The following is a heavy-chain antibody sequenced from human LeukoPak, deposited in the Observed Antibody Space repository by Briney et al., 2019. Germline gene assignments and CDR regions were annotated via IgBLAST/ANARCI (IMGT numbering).Heavy chain of an antibody. J-gene: IGHJ4*02. CDR1: GFTFSSYW. Sequence: GGSLRLSCAASGFTFSSYWMNWARQAPGKGLEWVASINHNGNVNYYVDSVKGRFTISRDNAKNSLYLQMSNLRAEDTAVYFCARGPPGSDHFDYWGQGTLVTVSS. V-gene: IGHV3-7*03. CDR2: INHNGNVN. CDR3: ARGPPGSDHFDY.